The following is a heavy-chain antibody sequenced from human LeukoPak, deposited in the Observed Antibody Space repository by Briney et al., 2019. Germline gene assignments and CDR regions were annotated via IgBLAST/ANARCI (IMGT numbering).Heavy chain of an antibody. V-gene: IGHV4-39*01. Sequence: SETLSLTCTVSGGSISSSSYYWGWIRQPPGKGLEWIGSIYYTRSTYYNPSLKSRVTISVDTSKNQFSLKLTSVTAADTAVYFCARGVTMIVVVIHDWYFDLWGRGTLVTVSS. CDR1: GGSISSSSYY. D-gene: IGHD3-22*01. J-gene: IGHJ2*01. CDR3: ARGVTMIVVVIHDWYFDL. CDR2: IYYTRST.